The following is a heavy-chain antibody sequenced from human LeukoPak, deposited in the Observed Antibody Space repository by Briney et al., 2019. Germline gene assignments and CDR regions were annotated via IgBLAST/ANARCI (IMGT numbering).Heavy chain of an antibody. CDR2: IYPGDSDT. CDR3: ARVSRAPDY. Sequence: GESLKISCKGSGYNFTIYWIGWVRQMPGKGLEWMGIIYPGDSDTRYSPSFQGQVTISADKSIGTAYLQWSSLKASDTAVYYCARVSRAPDYWGQGTLVTVSS. J-gene: IGHJ4*02. CDR1: GYNFTIYW. V-gene: IGHV5-51*01.